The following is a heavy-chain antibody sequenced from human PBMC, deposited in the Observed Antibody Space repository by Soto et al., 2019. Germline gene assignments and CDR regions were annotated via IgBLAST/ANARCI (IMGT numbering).Heavy chain of an antibody. CDR1: GGSISSYY. D-gene: IGHD3-22*01. CDR2: IYYSGST. Sequence: PSETLSLTCTVSGGSISSYYWSWIRQPPGKGLEWIGYIYYSGSTNYNPSLKSRVTISVDTSKNQFSLKLSSVTAADTAVYYCARVGSSGYYWPGLNWLDPWGQGTLVTVSS. CDR3: ARVGSSGYYWPGLNWLDP. V-gene: IGHV4-59*01. J-gene: IGHJ5*02.